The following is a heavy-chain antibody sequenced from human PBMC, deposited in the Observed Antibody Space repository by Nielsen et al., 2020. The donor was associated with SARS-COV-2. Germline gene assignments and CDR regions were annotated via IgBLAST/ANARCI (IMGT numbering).Heavy chain of an antibody. Sequence: GESLKISCAASGFTFSSYWMSWVRQAPGKGLEWVANIKQDGSEKYYVDSVKGRFTISRDNAKNSLYLQMNSLRAEDTAVYYCAREVASYSSGWYEDYWGQGTLVTVSS. CDR3: AREVASYSSGWYEDY. D-gene: IGHD6-19*01. CDR1: GFTFSSYW. CDR2: IKQDGSEK. J-gene: IGHJ4*02. V-gene: IGHV3-7*01.